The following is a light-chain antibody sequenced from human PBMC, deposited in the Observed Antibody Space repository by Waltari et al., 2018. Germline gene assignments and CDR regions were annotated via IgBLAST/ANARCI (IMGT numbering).Light chain of an antibody. CDR1: NIESKS. V-gene: IGLV3-21*02. Sequence: SYVLTQPPSVSMAPGQTARLTCGANNIESKSVKWYQQKTGQAPVLVVCDDTVRPSGIPERFSGSNSLNTATLTISRAEAGDEADYFCQVWDVSSVHPVVFGGGTKLTVL. CDR3: QVWDVSSVHPVV. J-gene: IGLJ2*01. CDR2: DDT.